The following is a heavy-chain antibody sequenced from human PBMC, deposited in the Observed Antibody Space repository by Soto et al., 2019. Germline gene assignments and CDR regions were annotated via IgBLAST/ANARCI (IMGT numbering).Heavy chain of an antibody. CDR3: AKDPVYNDGLWIIDH. J-gene: IGHJ4*02. CDR1: GLPHSNFA. Sequence: QPGGSLRLSCSASGLPHSNFAMMWVRQAPGKGLECVSGIYGSGRGIEYADSVKGRFTISRDNSKNTVYLQMTDLRADDTAVYYCAKDPVYNDGLWIIDHWGRGNQVTVSS. CDR2: IYGSGRGI. V-gene: IGHV3-23*05. D-gene: IGHD2-21*01.